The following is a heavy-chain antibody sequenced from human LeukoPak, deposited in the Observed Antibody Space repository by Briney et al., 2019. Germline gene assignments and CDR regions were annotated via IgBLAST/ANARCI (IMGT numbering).Heavy chain of an antibody. V-gene: IGHV4-39*07. J-gene: IGHJ6*03. Sequence: SETLSLTCTVSGGSISSSSYYWGWIRQPPGKGLEWIGSIYYSGSTYYNPSLKSRVTISVDTSKNQFSLKLSSVTAADTAVYYCARGVKSGPRYYYYYMDVWGKGTTVTVSS. CDR2: IYYSGST. CDR3: ARGVKSGPRYYYYYMDV. CDR1: GGSISSSSYY. D-gene: IGHD4-11*01.